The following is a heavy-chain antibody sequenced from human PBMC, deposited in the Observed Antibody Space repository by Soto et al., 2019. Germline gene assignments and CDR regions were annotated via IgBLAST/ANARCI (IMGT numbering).Heavy chain of an antibody. V-gene: IGHV3-21*01. J-gene: IGHJ3*02. CDR3: ARGSRLVLLWFGELFSPDPLDAFDI. Sequence: PGGSLRLSCAASGFTFSSYSMNWVRQAPGKGLEWVSSISSSSSYIYYADSVKGRFTISRDNAKNSLYLQMNSLRAEDTAVYYCARGSRLVLLWFGELFSPDPLDAFDIWGQGTMVTVSS. CDR2: ISSSSSYI. D-gene: IGHD3-10*01. CDR1: GFTFSSYS.